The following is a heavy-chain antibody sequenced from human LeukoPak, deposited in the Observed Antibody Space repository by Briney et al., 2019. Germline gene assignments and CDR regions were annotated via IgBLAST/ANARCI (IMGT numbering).Heavy chain of an antibody. CDR3: ARNGRVGATNYYYYYMDV. CDR1: GGSISSSSYY. V-gene: IGHV4-39*07. CDR2: IYYSGST. Sequence: SETLSLTCTVSGGSISSSSYYWGWIRQPPGKGLEWIGSIYYSGSTYYNPSLKSRVTIPVDTSKNQFSLKLSSVTAADTAVYYCARNGRVGATNYYYYYMDVWGKGTTVTVSS. J-gene: IGHJ6*03. D-gene: IGHD1-26*01.